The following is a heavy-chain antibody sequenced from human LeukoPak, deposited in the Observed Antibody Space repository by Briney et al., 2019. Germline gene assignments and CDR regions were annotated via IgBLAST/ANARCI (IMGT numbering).Heavy chain of an antibody. Sequence: SVKVSCKASGGTFSSYAISWVRQAPGQGLEWMGGIIPIFGTANYAQKFQGRVTITADESTSTAYMELSSLKSEDTAVYYCARELTGYFDWLLPYNYGMDVWGQGTTVTVSS. J-gene: IGHJ6*02. CDR1: GGTFSSYA. D-gene: IGHD3-9*01. CDR2: IIPIFGTA. CDR3: ARELTGYFDWLLPYNYGMDV. V-gene: IGHV1-69*13.